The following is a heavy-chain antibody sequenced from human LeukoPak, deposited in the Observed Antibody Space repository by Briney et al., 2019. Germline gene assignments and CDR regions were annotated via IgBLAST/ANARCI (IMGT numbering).Heavy chain of an antibody. V-gene: IGHV1-2*02. CDR1: GYTFTGYY. CDR3: ARVVPAAIWYDY. Sequence: ASVKLSCKASGYTFTGYYMHWVRQAPGQGLEWMGWINPNSGGTNYAQKFQGRVTMTRDTSISTAYMELSRLRSDDTAVYYCARVVPAAIWYDYWGQGTLVTVSS. J-gene: IGHJ4*02. D-gene: IGHD2-2*02. CDR2: INPNSGGT.